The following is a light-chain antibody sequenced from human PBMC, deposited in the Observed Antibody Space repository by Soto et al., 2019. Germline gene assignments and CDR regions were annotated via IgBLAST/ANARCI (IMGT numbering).Light chain of an antibody. CDR1: SSNIGNNY. Sequence: QSLLTQPPSVSAAPGQKVTISCSGSSSNIGNNYVSWYQQLPGTAPKLLIYDNNKRPSGIPDRFSGSKSGTSATLGITGLRTGDEADYYCGTWDSSLSAVVFGGGTKLTVL. J-gene: IGLJ2*01. CDR2: DNN. CDR3: GTWDSSLSAVV. V-gene: IGLV1-51*01.